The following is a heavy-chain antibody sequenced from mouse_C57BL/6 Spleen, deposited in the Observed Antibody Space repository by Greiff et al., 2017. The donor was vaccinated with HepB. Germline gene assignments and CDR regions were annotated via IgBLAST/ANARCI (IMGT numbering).Heavy chain of an antibody. CDR3: ARDGYYWYFDY. J-gene: IGHJ2*01. CDR1: GYAFSSYW. D-gene: IGHD2-3*01. V-gene: IGHV1-80*01. CDR2: IYPGDGDT. Sequence: VKLMESGAELVKPGASVKISCKASGYAFSSYWMNWVKQRPGKGLEWIGQIYPGDGDTNYNGKFKGKATLTADKSSSTAYMQLSSLTSEDSAVYFCARDGYYWYFDYWGQGTTLTVSS.